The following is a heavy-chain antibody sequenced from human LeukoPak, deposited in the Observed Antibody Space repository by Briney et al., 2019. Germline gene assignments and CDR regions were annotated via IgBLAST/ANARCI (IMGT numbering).Heavy chain of an antibody. J-gene: IGHJ4*02. CDR3: ARESGYYYDTSGYTFDY. Sequence: PSETLSLTCTVSGGSISSGSYYWSWIRQPAGKGLEWIGRIYTGGSTNYNPSLKSRVTISVDTSKNQFSLKLSSVTAADTAVYYCARESGYYYDTSGYTFDYWGQGILVTVSS. CDR1: GGSISSGSYY. V-gene: IGHV4-61*02. D-gene: IGHD3-22*01. CDR2: IYTGGST.